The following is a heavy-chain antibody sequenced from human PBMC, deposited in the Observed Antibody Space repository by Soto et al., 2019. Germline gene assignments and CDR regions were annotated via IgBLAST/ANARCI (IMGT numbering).Heavy chain of an antibody. J-gene: IGHJ4*02. CDR2: ISERGDTT. V-gene: IGHV3-9*01. Sequence: EVQLVESGGGLVQPGRSLRLSCAASGFTFDDYAMHWVRQAPGKGLEWVSGISERGDTTHYAESVKGRFTISRDTSKNTLYLQLNTLRADDTAVYYCAKDKPGTTSFDYWGQGTLVTVSS. CDR1: GFTFDDYA. CDR3: AKDKPGTTSFDY. D-gene: IGHD1-1*01.